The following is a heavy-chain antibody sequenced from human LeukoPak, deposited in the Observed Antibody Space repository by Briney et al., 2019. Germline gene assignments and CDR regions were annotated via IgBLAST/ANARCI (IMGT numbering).Heavy chain of an antibody. V-gene: IGHV3-33*06. CDR3: AKKESGDYYYGMDV. Sequence: GGSLRLSCAASGFTFSESGMHWVRQAPGKGLEWVALIWYDGGNKYYADSVKGRYTISRDNSKNSLYLQMNSLRAEDTAVYYCAKKESGDYYYGMDVWGQGTTVTVSS. D-gene: IGHD3-10*01. CDR1: GFTFSESG. J-gene: IGHJ6*02. CDR2: IWYDGGNK.